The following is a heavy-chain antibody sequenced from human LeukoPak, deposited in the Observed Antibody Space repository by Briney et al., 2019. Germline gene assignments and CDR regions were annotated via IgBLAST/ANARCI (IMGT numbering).Heavy chain of an antibody. D-gene: IGHD6-6*01. CDR1: GYTFTGYY. J-gene: IGHJ4*02. CDR3: ARDRPYSSSSFSFDY. CDR2: INPNSGGT. Sequence: EASVKVSCKASGYTFTGYYMHWVRQAPGQGLGWMGWINPNSGGTNYAQKFQGRVTMTRDTSISTAYMELSRLRSDDTAVYYCARDRPYSSSSFSFDYWGQGTLVTVSS. V-gene: IGHV1-2*02.